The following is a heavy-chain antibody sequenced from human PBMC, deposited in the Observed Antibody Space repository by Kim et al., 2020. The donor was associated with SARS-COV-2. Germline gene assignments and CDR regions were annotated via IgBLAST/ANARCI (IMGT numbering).Heavy chain of an antibody. CDR3: ARLIFFLGGFDY. Sequence: GGSLRLSCAASGFTFSSYAMSWVRQAPGKGLEWVSVIYSGGSSTYYADSVKGRFTISRDNSKNTLYLQMNSLRAEDTAVYYCARLIFFLGGFDYWGQGTLVTVSS. CDR2: IYSGGSST. V-gene: IGHV3-23*03. CDR1: GFTFSSYA. J-gene: IGHJ4*02. D-gene: IGHD2-21*02.